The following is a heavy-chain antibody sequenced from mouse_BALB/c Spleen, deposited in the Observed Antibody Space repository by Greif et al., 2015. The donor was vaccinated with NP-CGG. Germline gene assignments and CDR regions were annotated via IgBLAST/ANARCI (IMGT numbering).Heavy chain of an antibody. CDR2: ISSGGST. CDR3: ARGPYRYDYWYFDV. Sequence: DVKLVESGGGLVKPGGSLKLSCAASGFTFSSYAMSWVRQTPEKRLEWVASISSGGSTYYPDSVKGRFTISRDNARNILYLQMSSLRSEDTAMYYCARGPYRYDYWYFDVWGAGTTVTVSS. CDR1: GFTFSSYA. J-gene: IGHJ1*01. V-gene: IGHV5-6-5*01. D-gene: IGHD2-14*01.